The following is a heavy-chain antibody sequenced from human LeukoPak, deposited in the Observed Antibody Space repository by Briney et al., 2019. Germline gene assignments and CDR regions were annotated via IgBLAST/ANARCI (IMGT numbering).Heavy chain of an antibody. V-gene: IGHV3-30*02. Sequence: PGGSLRLSCAASGFTFSSYGMHWVRQAPGKGLEWVAFILYDGSNKYYADSVKGRFTISRDNSKNTLYLQMNSLRAEDTAVYYCAKAEGTFDPWGQGTLVTVSS. CDR1: GFTFSSYG. J-gene: IGHJ5*02. CDR3: AKAEGTFDP. CDR2: ILYDGSNK.